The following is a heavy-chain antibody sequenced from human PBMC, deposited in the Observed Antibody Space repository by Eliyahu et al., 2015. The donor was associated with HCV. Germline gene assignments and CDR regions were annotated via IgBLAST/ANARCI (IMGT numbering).Heavy chain of an antibody. J-gene: IGHJ5*02. V-gene: IGHV4-59*01. CDR1: GXSIXTYY. Sequence: QVQLQESGPGLVKPSETLSLTCTVXGXSIXTYYWSXXRQSPGKGLEWIGXIHYSGSTNYNPXLKSRVTISVDTSKNQFSLNLTSVTAADTAVYYCASGGGGIAVAGTGGWFDPWGQGTLVTVSS. CDR2: IHYSGST. CDR3: ASGGGGIAVAGTGGWFDP. D-gene: IGHD6-19*01.